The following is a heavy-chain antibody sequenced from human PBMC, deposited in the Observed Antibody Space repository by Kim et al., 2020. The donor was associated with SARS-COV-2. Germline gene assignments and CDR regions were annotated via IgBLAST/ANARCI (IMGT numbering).Heavy chain of an antibody. CDR3: TTLNWFDP. CDR2: IRSKADGGTT. CDR1: GFTFSNAW. Sequence: GGSLRLSCVGSGFTFSNAWMNWVRQAPGKGLEWVGRIRSKADGGTTDNAAPVKGRFTISRDDSKNTAYMQMNRLNTEDTVMYYCTTLNWFDPWGQG. J-gene: IGHJ5*02. V-gene: IGHV3-15*01.